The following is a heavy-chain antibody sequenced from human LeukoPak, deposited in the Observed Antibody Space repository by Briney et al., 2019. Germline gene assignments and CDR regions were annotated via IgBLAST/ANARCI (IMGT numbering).Heavy chain of an antibody. Sequence: SETLSLTCTVSGGSISSYYWSWIRQPPGKGPEWIGYIYYSGSTNYNPSLKSRVTISVDTSKNQFSLKLSSVTAADTAVYYCARGDFWSGFDCWGQGTLVTVSS. J-gene: IGHJ4*02. V-gene: IGHV4-59*01. CDR2: IYYSGST. D-gene: IGHD3-3*01. CDR3: ARGDFWSGFDC. CDR1: GGSISSYY.